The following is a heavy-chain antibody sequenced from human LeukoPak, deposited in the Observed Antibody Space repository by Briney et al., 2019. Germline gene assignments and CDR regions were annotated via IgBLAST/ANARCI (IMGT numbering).Heavy chain of an antibody. CDR1: GGSISSYY. Sequence: PSETLSLTCTVSGGSISSYYWSWIRQPPGKGLEWIGYIYYSGSTNYNPSLKSRVTISVDTSKNQFSLKLSSVTAADTAVYYCARDRYYGSGSYPEGFDPWGQGTLVTVSS. CDR2: IYYSGST. D-gene: IGHD3-10*01. J-gene: IGHJ5*02. CDR3: ARDRYYGSGSYPEGFDP. V-gene: IGHV4-59*01.